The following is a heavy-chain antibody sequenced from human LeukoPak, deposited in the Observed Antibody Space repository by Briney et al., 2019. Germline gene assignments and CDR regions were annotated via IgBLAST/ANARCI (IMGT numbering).Heavy chain of an antibody. CDR1: GGSISSYY. CDR3: ARRDRPPSYYFDY. J-gene: IGHJ4*02. D-gene: IGHD3-16*02. CDR2: IYYSGST. V-gene: IGHV4-59*08. Sequence: SETLSLTCTVSGGSISSYYWSWIRQPPGKGLEWIGYIYYSGSTNYNPSLKSRVTISVDTSKNQFSLKLSSVTAADTAVYYCARRDRPPSYYFDYWGQGTLVTVSS.